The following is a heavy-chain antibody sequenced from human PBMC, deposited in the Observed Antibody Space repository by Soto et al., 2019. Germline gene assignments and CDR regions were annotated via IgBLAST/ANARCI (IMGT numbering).Heavy chain of an antibody. CDR1: GYSFTSYW. CDR2: IDPSDSYT. Sequence: PGESLKISCKGSGYSFTSYWISWVRQMPGKGLEWMGRIDPSDSYTNYSPSFQGHVTISADKSISTAYLQWSSLKASDTAMYYCARHASSGLEYYYYYCMDVWGQGTTVTVSS. D-gene: IGHD6-19*01. CDR3: ARHASSGLEYYYYYCMDV. J-gene: IGHJ6*02. V-gene: IGHV5-10-1*01.